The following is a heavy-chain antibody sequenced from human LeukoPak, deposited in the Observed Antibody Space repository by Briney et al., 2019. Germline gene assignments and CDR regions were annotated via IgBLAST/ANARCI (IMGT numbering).Heavy chain of an antibody. J-gene: IGHJ6*03. D-gene: IGHD6-13*01. Sequence: ASVKVSCKASGYTFTSYDINWVRQATGQGLEWMGWMNPNSGNTGYAQKFQGRVTMTRNTSISTAYMELSSLRSGDTAVYYCARGPYSSSWYSLRYYYYYMDVWGKGTTVTVSS. CDR1: GYTFTSYD. V-gene: IGHV1-8*01. CDR3: ARGPYSSSWYSLRYYYYYMDV. CDR2: MNPNSGNT.